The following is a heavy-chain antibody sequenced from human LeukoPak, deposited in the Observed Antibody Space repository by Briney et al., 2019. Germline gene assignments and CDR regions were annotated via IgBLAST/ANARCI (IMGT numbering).Heavy chain of an antibody. V-gene: IGHV4-4*07. CDR3: ARVKVEYYGSGSSGPTYYYYYYMDV. J-gene: IGHJ6*03. Sequence: SETLSLTCTVSGDSISSYYWSWIRQPAGKGLEWIGRIHPSGSTNYNPSLKSRVTLSVDTSKNQFSLKLSSVTAADTAVYYCARVKVEYYGSGSSGPTYYYYYYMDVWGKGTTVTVSS. CDR1: GDSISSYY. D-gene: IGHD3-10*01. CDR2: IHPSGST.